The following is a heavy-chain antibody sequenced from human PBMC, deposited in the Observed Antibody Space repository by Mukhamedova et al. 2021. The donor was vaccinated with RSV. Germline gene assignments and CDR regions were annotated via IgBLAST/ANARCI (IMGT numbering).Heavy chain of an antibody. D-gene: IGHD3/OR15-3a*01. Sequence: INSDGSVTSYADSVKGRFSISRDNAKNTTYLQMNSLRAEDTAVYYCVSAGLCRPHDAFDIWGQGTMVAVSS. CDR3: VSAGLCRPHDAFDI. J-gene: IGHJ3*02. V-gene: IGHV3-74*01. CDR2: INSDGSVT.